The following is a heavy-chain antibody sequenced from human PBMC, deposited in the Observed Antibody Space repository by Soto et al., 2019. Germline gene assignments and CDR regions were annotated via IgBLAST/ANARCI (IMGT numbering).Heavy chain of an antibody. Sequence: EVQLVESGGGLVQPGGSLRLSCAASGFTVSSNYMSWVRQAPGKGLEWVSVIYIGGTTYYADSVRGRFTISRDDSKNTLYLQMNSLRADDTAVYYCARDLRLVGFGEHDLWGRGILVTVSS. D-gene: IGHD3-10*01. J-gene: IGHJ2*01. CDR3: ARDLRLVGFGEHDL. CDR1: GFTVSSNY. CDR2: IYIGGTT. V-gene: IGHV3-53*04.